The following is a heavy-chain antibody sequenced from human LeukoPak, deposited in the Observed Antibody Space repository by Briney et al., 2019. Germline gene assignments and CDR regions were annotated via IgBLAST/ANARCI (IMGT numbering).Heavy chain of an antibody. Sequence: PSETLSLTCAVSGYSISSGYFWGWIRQPPGKGLEWIGSIHHCGSTYYNPSLKGRVTISVDTSKNQFSLKLSSVTAADTAVYYCAREYGYSYGYGDYWGQGTLVTVSS. J-gene: IGHJ4*02. CDR2: IHHCGST. V-gene: IGHV4-38-2*02. D-gene: IGHD5-18*01. CDR3: AREYGYSYGYGDY. CDR1: GYSISSGYF.